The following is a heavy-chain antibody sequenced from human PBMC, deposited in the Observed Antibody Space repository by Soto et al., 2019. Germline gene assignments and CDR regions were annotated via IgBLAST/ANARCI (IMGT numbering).Heavy chain of an antibody. D-gene: IGHD1-7*01. Sequence: SSETLSLTCTVSGGSISSGGYYWSWIRQHPGKGLEWIGYIYYSGSTYYNPSLKSRVTISVDTSKNQFSLKLSSVTAADTAVYYCARVSGNSPTPFDYWGQGTLVTVSS. CDR3: ARVSGNSPTPFDY. CDR1: GGSISSGGYY. J-gene: IGHJ4*02. V-gene: IGHV4-31*03. CDR2: IYYSGST.